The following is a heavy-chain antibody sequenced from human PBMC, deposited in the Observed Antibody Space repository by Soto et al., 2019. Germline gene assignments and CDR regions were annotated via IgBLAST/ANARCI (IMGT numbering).Heavy chain of an antibody. J-gene: IGHJ4*02. CDR2: MNPNSGNT. V-gene: IGHV1-8*01. CDR3: ARGHASRGWYSSDY. CDR1: GYTFTSYD. Sequence: ASVKVSCKASGYTFTSYDINWVRQATGQGLEWMGWMNPNSGNTGYAQKFQGRVTMTRNTSISTAYMELSSLRSEDTAVYYCARGHASRGWYSSDYWGQGTLVTVSS. D-gene: IGHD6-19*01.